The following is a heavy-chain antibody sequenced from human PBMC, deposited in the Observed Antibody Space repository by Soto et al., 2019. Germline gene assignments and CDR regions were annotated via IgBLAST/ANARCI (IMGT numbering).Heavy chain of an antibody. CDR2: IYYSGST. J-gene: IGHJ6*03. V-gene: IGHV4-59*08. CDR3: AVGYSGYYYYYIDV. Sequence: SETLSLTCTVSGGSISSYYWSWIRQPPGKGLEWIGYIYYSGSTNYNPSLKSRVTISVDTSKNQFSLKLSSVTAADTAVYYCAVGYSGYYYYYIDVWGKGTTVTVSS. CDR1: GGSISSYY. D-gene: IGHD5-12*01.